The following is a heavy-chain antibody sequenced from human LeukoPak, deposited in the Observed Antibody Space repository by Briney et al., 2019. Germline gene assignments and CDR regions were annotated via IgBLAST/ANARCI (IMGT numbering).Heavy chain of an antibody. Sequence: SETLSLTCRVSGGSISSYYWSWIRQAPGKGLEWIGYIYYSGSTKYSPSLKRRVTISVDTSKHQFSLKLTSGTAADTAVYYCATSNWLRDSNFDSWGQGTLVTVSS. V-gene: IGHV4-59*08. CDR3: ATSNWLRDSNFDS. D-gene: IGHD4-11*01. CDR1: GGSISSYY. J-gene: IGHJ4*02. CDR2: IYYSGST.